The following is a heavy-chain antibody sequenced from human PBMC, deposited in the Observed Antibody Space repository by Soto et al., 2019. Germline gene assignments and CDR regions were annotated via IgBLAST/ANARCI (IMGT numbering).Heavy chain of an antibody. CDR3: ARGIQNTYYGTDV. CDR2: IYSGGST. J-gene: IGHJ6*02. CDR1: GFSVSSNY. D-gene: IGHD5-18*01. Sequence: EVQLVESGGGLVQPGGSLRLSCAASGFSVSSNYMTWVRQAPGKGLEWVSVIYSGGSTYYGDSVKGRFTISRHNSKNTLYLQRNSLRAEDTAVYYCARGIQNTYYGTDVWGQGTTVTVSS. V-gene: IGHV3-53*04.